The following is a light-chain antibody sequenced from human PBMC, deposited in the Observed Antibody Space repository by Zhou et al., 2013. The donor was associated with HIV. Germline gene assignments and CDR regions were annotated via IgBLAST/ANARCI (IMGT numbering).Light chain of an antibody. CDR2: GAS. CDR1: QSVSSY. V-gene: IGKV3-20*01. Sequence: TQSPSTLSASVGDRATLSCRASQSVSSYLAWYQQKPGQAPRLLIYGASTRATGIPDRFSGSGSGTDFTLTINRLEPEDFAVYYCQQYGSSPMSFGQGTTTRRLN. CDR3: QQYGSSPMS. J-gene: IGKJ5*01.